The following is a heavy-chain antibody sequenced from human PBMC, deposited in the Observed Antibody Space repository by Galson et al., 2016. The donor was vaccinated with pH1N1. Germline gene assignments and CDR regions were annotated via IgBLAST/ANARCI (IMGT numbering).Heavy chain of an antibody. CDR3: ARGSGSPDSYYYGMDV. CDR2: IYPSDSDT. Sequence: QSGAEVKKPGKSLKISCKGSGYSFTNYWIGWVRQMPGKGLEWMGIIYPSDSDTRYSPSFQGQVTISADKSISTAYLQWSSLKASDTAIYYCARGSGSPDSYYYGMDVWGQGTTVTVSS. V-gene: IGHV5-51*01. CDR1: GYSFTNYW. D-gene: IGHD3-10*01. J-gene: IGHJ6*02.